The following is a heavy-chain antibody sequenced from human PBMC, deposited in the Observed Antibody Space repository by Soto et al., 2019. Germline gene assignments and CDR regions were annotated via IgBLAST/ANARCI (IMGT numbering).Heavy chain of an antibody. Sequence: QVQLVQSGAEVKKPGASVKVSCKASGYTFTSYGINWVRQAPGQGLEWLGWISAYDGYTNYAQILKGRVSMTTDTSMKTAYLELRKLRPDDTAMYYCARGGFYDSNGDRNYYYYGMNVWGQVTTVTVSS. CDR2: ISAYDGYT. V-gene: IGHV1-18*01. D-gene: IGHD3-22*01. CDR1: GYTFTSYG. J-gene: IGHJ6*02. CDR3: ARGGFYDSNGDRNYYYYGMNV.